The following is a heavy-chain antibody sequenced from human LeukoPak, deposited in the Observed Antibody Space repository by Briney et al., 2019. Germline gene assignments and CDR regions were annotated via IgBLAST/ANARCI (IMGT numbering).Heavy chain of an antibody. CDR2: ISGSGGST. J-gene: IGHJ4*02. Sequence: AGSLRLSCAASGFTFSNYAMSWVRQAPGKGLEWVSAISGSGGSTYYADSVKGRFTISRDNSKNTLYLQMNSLRPEDTSVYYCARSPTSWYFDYWGQGTLSPSPQ. D-gene: IGHD2-2*01. CDR3: ARSPTSWYFDY. V-gene: IGHV3-23*01. CDR1: GFTFSNYA.